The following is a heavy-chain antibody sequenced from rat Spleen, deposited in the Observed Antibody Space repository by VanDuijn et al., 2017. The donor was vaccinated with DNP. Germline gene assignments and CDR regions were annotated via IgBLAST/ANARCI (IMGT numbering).Heavy chain of an antibody. J-gene: IGHJ2*01. V-gene: IGHV3-1*01. D-gene: IGHD1-1*01. CDR1: GYPITTNY. CDR2: ISYSGST. CDR3: ARWVRYFDY. Sequence: EVQLQESGPGLVKPSQSLSLTCSVTGYPITTNYWGWIRKFPGNKMEWMGYISYSGSTSYNPSLKSRISITRDTSKNQFFLHLNSVTTEDTATYFCARWVRYFDYWGQGVMVTVSS.